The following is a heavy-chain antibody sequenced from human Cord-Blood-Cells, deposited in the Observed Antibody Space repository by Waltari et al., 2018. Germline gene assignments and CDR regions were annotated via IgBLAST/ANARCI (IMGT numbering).Heavy chain of an antibody. CDR3: ARGQLVGGGVDY. CDR2: ISSSSSYR. D-gene: IGHD6-6*01. J-gene: IGHJ4*02. CDR1: GFTFSSYS. Sequence: EVQLVESGGGLVKPGGSLRLSCAASGFTFSSYSMNWVRQAPGKGLEWVSSISSSSSYRYYADSVKGRFTISRDNAKNSLYLQMNSRRAEDTAVYYCARGQLVGGGVDYWGQGTLVTVSS. V-gene: IGHV3-21*01.